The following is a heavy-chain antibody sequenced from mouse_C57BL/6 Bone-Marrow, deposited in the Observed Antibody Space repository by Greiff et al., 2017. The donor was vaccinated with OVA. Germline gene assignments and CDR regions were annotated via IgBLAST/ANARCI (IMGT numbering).Heavy chain of an antibody. CDR1: GFSLTCYG. V-gene: IGHV2-2*01. J-gene: IGHJ3*01. CDR3: ARKDGYDGAWFAY. Sequence: VQLQQSGPGLVQPSQSLSITCTVSGFSLTCYGVHWVRQSPGKGLEWLGVIWSGGSTDYNAAFISSLSISKDNSKSQVFFKMNSLQADDTAIYYCARKDGYDGAWFAYWGQGTLVTVSA. CDR2: IWSGGST. D-gene: IGHD2-2*01.